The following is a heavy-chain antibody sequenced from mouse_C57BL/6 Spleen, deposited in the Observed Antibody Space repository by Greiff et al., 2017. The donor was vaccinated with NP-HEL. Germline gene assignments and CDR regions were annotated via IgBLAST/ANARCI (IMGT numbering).Heavy chain of an antibody. D-gene: IGHD1-1*01. CDR2: ISSGSSTI. Sequence: EVKLMESGGGLVKPGGSLKLSCAASGFTFSDYGMHWVRQAPEKGLEWVAYISSGSSTIYYADTVKGRFTISRDNAKNTLFLQMTSLRSEDTAMYYCARVITTVYAMDYWGQGTSVTVSS. V-gene: IGHV5-17*01. CDR1: GFTFSDYG. CDR3: ARVITTVYAMDY. J-gene: IGHJ4*01.